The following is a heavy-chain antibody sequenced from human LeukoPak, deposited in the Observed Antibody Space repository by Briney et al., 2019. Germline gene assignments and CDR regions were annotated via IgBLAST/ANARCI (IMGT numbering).Heavy chain of an antibody. V-gene: IGHV4-34*01. Sequence: SETLSLTCAVYGGSFSGYYWSWIRQPPGKGLEWIGEINHSGSTNYNPSLKSRVTIPVNTSKNQFSLKLSSVTAADTAVYYCARGAGRTRGYCSGGSCHRTIRTRDIEVRHTFDYWGQGTLVTVSS. CDR3: ARGAGRTRGYCSGGSCHRTIRTRDIEVRHTFDY. CDR1: GGSFSGYY. D-gene: IGHD2-15*01. CDR2: INHSGST. J-gene: IGHJ4*02.